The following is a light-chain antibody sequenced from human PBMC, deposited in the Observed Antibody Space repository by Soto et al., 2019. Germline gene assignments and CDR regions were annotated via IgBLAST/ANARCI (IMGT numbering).Light chain of an antibody. CDR1: QSISTY. V-gene: IGKV1-39*01. Sequence: DIQMTQSPSSLSASVGDRITITCRASQSISTYLNWYHQKPGKAPKLLISAASSLQSGVPSRFSGSGSGTDLTLTISSLQPEDFATYFCQQSYTIPFTFGQGTKVDIK. J-gene: IGKJ2*01. CDR2: AAS. CDR3: QQSYTIPFT.